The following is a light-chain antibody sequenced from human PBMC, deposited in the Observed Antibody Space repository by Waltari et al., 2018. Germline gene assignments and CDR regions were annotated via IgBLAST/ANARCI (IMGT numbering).Light chain of an antibody. V-gene: IGLV1-44*01. CDR3: SAWDDDLNGLV. Sequence: QSVLTQPPSASGTPGQRVTISCSAGRSNIGMDSGSWYPQHPGTAPQVLLFSTDPRPSGVPDRFSGSKSGTSASLAVDGLQSEDEGDYYCSAWDDDLNGLVFGGGTKLTVL. J-gene: IGLJ2*01. CDR1: RSNIGMDS. CDR2: STD.